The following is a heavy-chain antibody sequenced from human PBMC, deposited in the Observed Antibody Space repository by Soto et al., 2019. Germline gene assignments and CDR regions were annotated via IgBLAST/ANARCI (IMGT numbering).Heavy chain of an antibody. CDR3: ARELNTESSAYYSFAF. CDR1: GYTFTAYG. D-gene: IGHD3-22*01. Sequence: QVQLVQSGPEVKMPGASVKVSCKTSGYTFTAYGRAWLRQAPGQRPEWMGWVSTNDDRTNYAQKFQGRVTMTTDRSTTTTSMELRSLRGDDTAVYYCARELNTESSAYYSFAFWGQGTLVTVSS. CDR2: VSTNDDRT. V-gene: IGHV1-18*01. J-gene: IGHJ4*02.